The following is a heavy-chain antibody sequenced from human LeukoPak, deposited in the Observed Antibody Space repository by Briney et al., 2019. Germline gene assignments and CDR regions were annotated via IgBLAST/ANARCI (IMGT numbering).Heavy chain of an antibody. CDR3: SGAIGYFDF. Sequence: GGSLRLSCAASGFTVSNNYMGWVRQAPGKGLEWVSVIYRDGSTYYADSVKGRFTISRDNSKNTLSLQMNSLRAEDTAVYYCSGAIGYFDFWGQGTLVTVSS. V-gene: IGHV3-53*01. J-gene: IGHJ4*02. D-gene: IGHD2-21*01. CDR2: IYRDGST. CDR1: GFTVSNNY.